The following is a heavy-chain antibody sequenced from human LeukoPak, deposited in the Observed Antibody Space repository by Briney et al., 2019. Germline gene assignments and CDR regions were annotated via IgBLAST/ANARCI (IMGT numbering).Heavy chain of an antibody. CDR1: GFTFSSYW. Sequence: GGSLRLSCEASGFTFSSYWMHWVRQAPGKGLVWVSRISSDGSSTSYADSVKGRFTISRDNAKNTLYLQMNSLRAEDTAVYYCARDFRDIVVVPAASGYNWFDPWGQGTLVTVSS. V-gene: IGHV3-74*01. J-gene: IGHJ5*02. CDR3: ARDFRDIVVVPAASGYNWFDP. D-gene: IGHD2-2*01. CDR2: ISSDGSST.